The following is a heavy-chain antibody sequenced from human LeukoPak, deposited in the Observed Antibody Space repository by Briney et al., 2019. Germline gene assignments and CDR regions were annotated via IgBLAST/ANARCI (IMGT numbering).Heavy chain of an antibody. CDR3: ARVYSGWSLDY. CDR1: GFTSSDFY. CDR2: ICTGDIDI. D-gene: IGHD6-19*01. V-gene: IGHV3-11*04. J-gene: IGHJ4*02. Sequence: PGAPLSLSYEASGFTSSDFYMTWLRQAREKLVEWMCFICTGDIDIYYAASVKGQFTISGDDSINSLYLQMSGLRAEDTAVYYCARVYSGWSLDYWGQGTLVTVSS.